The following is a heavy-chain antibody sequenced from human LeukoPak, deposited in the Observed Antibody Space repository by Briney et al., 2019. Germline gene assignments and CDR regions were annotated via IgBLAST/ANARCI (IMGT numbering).Heavy chain of an antibody. CDR2: ISGSGGST. J-gene: IGHJ6*03. Sequence: GGSLRLSCEASGFAVSARPMSWVRQAPGKGLEWVSAISGSGGSTYYADSVKGRFTISRDNSKNTLYLQLNSLRVEDTAVYYCAKNRGAGSHYYYHMNVWGKGTTVTVSS. D-gene: IGHD1-26*01. CDR3: AKNRGAGSHYYYHMNV. V-gene: IGHV3-23*01. CDR1: GFAVSARP.